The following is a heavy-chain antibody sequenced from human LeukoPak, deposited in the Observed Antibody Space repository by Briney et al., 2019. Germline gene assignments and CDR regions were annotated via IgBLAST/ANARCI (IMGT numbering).Heavy chain of an antibody. CDR3: AKGGAIYYYYGMDV. V-gene: IGHV3-43D*03. J-gene: IGHJ6*02. D-gene: IGHD3-16*01. CDR1: GFTFDDYA. Sequence: GGSLRLSCAASGFTFDDYAMHWVRQAPGKGLEWVSLISWDGGSTYYADSVKGRFTISRDNSKNSLYLQMNSLRAEDTALYYFAKGGAIYYYYGMDVWGQGTTVTVSS. CDR2: ISWDGGST.